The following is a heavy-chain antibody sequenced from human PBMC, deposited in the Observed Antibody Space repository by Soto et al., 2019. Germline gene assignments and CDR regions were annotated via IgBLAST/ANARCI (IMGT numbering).Heavy chain of an antibody. CDR3: AKARTVRLEVCDS. V-gene: IGHV1-2*02. J-gene: IGHJ5*02. Sequence: ASVKVSCKASGYTFTAYYIHWVRQAPGQGLEWMGWINPKNGDTKYAQKFQGRVTWTRDTSISAAFMEVSWLTSDDTAIYYCAKARTVRLEVCDSWGQGTLVTLSS. CDR1: GYTFTAYY. D-gene: IGHD2-21*01. CDR2: INPKNGDT.